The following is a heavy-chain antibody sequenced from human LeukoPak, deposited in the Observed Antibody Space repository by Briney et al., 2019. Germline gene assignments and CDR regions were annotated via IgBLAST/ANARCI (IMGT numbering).Heavy chain of an antibody. CDR3: AKDGAVAGYDAFDV. CDR2: IYTSGRT. V-gene: IGHV4-4*07. D-gene: IGHD6-19*01. J-gene: IGHJ3*01. Sequence: SETLSLTCTVSGDSISSNYWNWIRQPAGKGLEGIGRIYTSGRTNYNPSLKSRVTMSVDTSKNQFSLKLSSVTAADTAVYYCAKDGAVAGYDAFDVWGQGTLVTVSS. CDR1: GDSISSNY.